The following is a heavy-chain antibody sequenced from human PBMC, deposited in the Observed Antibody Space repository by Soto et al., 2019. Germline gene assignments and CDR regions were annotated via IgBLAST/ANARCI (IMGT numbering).Heavy chain of an antibody. CDR1: GYTFTSYD. J-gene: IGHJ4*02. CDR3: GRGDMITFGGVIVSPSDY. Sequence: ASVKVSCKASGYTFTSYDINWVRQATGQGLEWMGWMNPNSGNTGYAQKFQGRVTMTRNTSISTAYMELSSLRSEDTAVYYCGRGDMITFGGVIVSPSDYWGQGTLVTVSS. V-gene: IGHV1-8*01. CDR2: MNPNSGNT. D-gene: IGHD3-16*02.